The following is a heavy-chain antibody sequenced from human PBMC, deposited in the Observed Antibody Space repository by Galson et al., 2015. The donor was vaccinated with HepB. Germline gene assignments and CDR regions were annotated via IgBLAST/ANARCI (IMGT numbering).Heavy chain of an antibody. J-gene: IGHJ4*02. V-gene: IGHV3-53*01. CDR3: ARAYGSGTYRYFDF. Sequence: SLRLSCAASGFTVSSHYMSWVRQAPGKGLEWVSVLYTGSSTSYADSVKGRFTISRDDSKNTLHLQMNSLRVEDTAVYFCARAYGSGTYRYFDFWGQGTLVTVSS. CDR2: LYTGSST. D-gene: IGHD3-10*01. CDR1: GFTVSSHY.